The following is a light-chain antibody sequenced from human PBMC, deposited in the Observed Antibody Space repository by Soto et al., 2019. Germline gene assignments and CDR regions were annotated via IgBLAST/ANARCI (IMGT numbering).Light chain of an antibody. V-gene: IGKV1-5*03. J-gene: IGKJ1*01. CDR3: QQDNSYPWT. CDR2: KAS. Sequence: DIQMTQSPSTLSASVGDRVTITCRASQSISSWLAWYQQKPGKAPKLLIYKASSLESGVPSRFSGSGSETEFTLTISSLQPDDFATYYCQQDNSYPWTFGQGTKVDIK. CDR1: QSISSW.